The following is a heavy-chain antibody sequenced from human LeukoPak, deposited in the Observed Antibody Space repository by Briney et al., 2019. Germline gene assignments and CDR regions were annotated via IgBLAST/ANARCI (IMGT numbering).Heavy chain of an antibody. J-gene: IGHJ4*02. V-gene: IGHV3-7*03. Sequence: GGSLRLSCAASGFMFSSNWMSWVRLAPGKGPEWVANIKEDGTETYYVDSVKGRFTISRDNAKNSLYLQMNSLRVEDTAVYYCAKEGRSLQTYWGQGTLVTVPS. CDR1: GFMFSSNW. CDR3: AKEGRSLQTY. D-gene: IGHD5-24*01. CDR2: IKEDGTET.